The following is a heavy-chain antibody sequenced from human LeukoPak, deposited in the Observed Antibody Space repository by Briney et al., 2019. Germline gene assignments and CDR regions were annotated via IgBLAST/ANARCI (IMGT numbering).Heavy chain of an antibody. CDR3: ARDPGRGYTYGYGFDY. Sequence: AGRSLRLSCAASRFTFSNYGMHWVRQAPGKGLEWVAVIWYDGSNKYYADPVKGRFTISRDNSKNTLYLQMNSLRAEDTAVYYCARDPGRGYTYGYGFDYWGQGTLVTVSS. CDR2: IWYDGSNK. J-gene: IGHJ4*02. D-gene: IGHD5-18*01. CDR1: RFTFSNYG. V-gene: IGHV3-33*01.